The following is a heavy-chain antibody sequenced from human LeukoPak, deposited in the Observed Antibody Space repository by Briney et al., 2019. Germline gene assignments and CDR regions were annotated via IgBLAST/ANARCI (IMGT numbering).Heavy chain of an antibody. CDR1: GFSFSSYS. CDR2: INTVSSYI. Sequence: PGGSLRLSCAASGFSFSSYSFNWVRQAPGKGLEWASSINTVSSYIYYADSLKGRFTISSDNDKNSVYLQMDSLRAEDSAVYYCARLRRNTDSSGFFYYYDYWGQGTLVTVSS. V-gene: IGHV3-21*06. CDR3: ARLRRNTDSSGFFYYYDY. D-gene: IGHD3-22*01. J-gene: IGHJ4*02.